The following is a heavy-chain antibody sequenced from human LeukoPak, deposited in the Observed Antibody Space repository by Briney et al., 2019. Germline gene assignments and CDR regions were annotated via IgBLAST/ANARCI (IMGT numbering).Heavy chain of an antibody. V-gene: IGHV4-39*01. D-gene: IGHD2-15*01. Sequence: LSETLSLTCTVSGGSISSSSYYWGWIRQPPGKGLEWIGSIYYSGSTYYNPSLKSRVTISVDTSKNQFSLKLSSVTAADTAVYYCARQDVVVFNHFDYWGQGTLVTVSS. CDR1: GGSISSSSYY. CDR2: IYYSGST. J-gene: IGHJ4*02. CDR3: ARQDVVVFNHFDY.